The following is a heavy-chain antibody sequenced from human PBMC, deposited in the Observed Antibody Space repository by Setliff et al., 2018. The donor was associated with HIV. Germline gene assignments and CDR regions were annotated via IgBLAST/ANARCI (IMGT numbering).Heavy chain of an antibody. J-gene: IGHJ1*01. CDR1: GGSISSHY. V-gene: IGHV4-59*11. CDR2: IYYNGIT. CDR3: ARDEDTAIPEYFQH. Sequence: PSETLSLTCTVSGGSISSHYWSWIRQPPGKGLEWIGSIYYNGITNYNPSLKSRVTVSVDTSKNQFSLKLSSVTAADTAVYYCARDEDTAIPEYFQHWGQGTLVTVSS.